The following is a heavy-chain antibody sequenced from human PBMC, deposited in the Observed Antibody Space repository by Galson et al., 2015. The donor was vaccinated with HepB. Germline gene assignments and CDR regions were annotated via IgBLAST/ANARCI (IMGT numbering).Heavy chain of an antibody. CDR3: ARTGPSGSYNNYYFDY. Sequence: CAISGDSVSSNSAAWNWIRQSPSRGLEWLGRTYYRSKWYNDYAVSVKSRITINPDTSKNQFSLQLNSVTPEDTAVYYCARTGPSGSYNNYYFDYWGQGTLVTVSS. D-gene: IGHD1-26*01. CDR1: GDSVSSNSAA. CDR2: TYYRSKWYN. J-gene: IGHJ4*02. V-gene: IGHV6-1*01.